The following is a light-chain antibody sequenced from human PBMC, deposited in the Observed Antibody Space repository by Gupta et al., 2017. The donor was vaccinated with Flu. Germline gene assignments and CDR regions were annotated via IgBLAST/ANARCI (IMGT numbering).Light chain of an antibody. Sequence: MVLTQSPASLSLSPGEGATLSCRASQTVADSFLAWYQQQPGQAPRLLIYGASTRAPGIPHRFSGSGSGTDFTLTITRLEPEDFAVYYCQLYGSSPAYTFGQGTKLEI. CDR3: QLYGSSPAYT. CDR1: QTVADSF. V-gene: IGKV3-20*01. J-gene: IGKJ2*01. CDR2: GAS.